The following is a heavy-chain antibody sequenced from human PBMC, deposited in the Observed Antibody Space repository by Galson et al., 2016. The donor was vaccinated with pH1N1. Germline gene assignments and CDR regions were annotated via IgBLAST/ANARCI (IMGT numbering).Heavy chain of an antibody. Sequence: YWSWIRQPPAKGLEWVANILYRGTTFYNPALKSRVTISVDTSKNQFSLRLSSVTAADTAVYYCARHSHRNNSFDSWGQGTLVAVSS. J-gene: IGHJ5*01. V-gene: IGHV4-39*01. CDR2: ILYRGTT. D-gene: IGHD2-21*01. CDR1: Y. CDR3: ARHSHRNNSFDS.